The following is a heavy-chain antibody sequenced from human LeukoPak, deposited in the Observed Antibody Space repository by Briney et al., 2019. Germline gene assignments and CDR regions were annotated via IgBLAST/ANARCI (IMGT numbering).Heavy chain of an antibody. V-gene: IGHV1-69*13. J-gene: IGHJ5*02. CDR1: GGTFSSYV. Sequence: SVKVSCKALGGTFSSYVINWVRQAPGQGLEWMGGIIPIFGTTNYAQKFQGRVTITADESTNTVYMELSSLRSEDTAVYYCARPKGWSSSLLIPTNNWFDPWGQGTLVTVSS. CDR2: IIPIFGTT. CDR3: ARPKGWSSSLLIPTNNWFDP. D-gene: IGHD6-6*01.